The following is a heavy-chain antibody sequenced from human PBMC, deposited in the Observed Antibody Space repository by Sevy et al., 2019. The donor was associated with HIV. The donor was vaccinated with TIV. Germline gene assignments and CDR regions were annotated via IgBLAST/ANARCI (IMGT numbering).Heavy chain of an antibody. D-gene: IGHD1-26*01. CDR1: GGSISGGNYF. CDR3: ARDSGNYPYYFDY. Sequence: SETLSLTWTASGGSISGGNYFWSWIRQSPGKGLEWIGYIHYSGTTNYNPSLKSRVTISVDTSKNQFSLKLRSVTAADTAVYYCARDSGNYPYYFDYWGQGTLVTVSS. V-gene: IGHV4-61*01. J-gene: IGHJ4*01. CDR2: IHYSGTT.